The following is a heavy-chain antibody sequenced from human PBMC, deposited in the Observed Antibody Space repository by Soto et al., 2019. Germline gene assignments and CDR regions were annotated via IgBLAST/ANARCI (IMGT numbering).Heavy chain of an antibody. V-gene: IGHV1-69*12. J-gene: IGHJ4*02. CDR3: ASDAYGGNGIDY. Sequence: QVQLVQSGAEVKKPGSSVKVSCKASGGTFSSYAISWVRQAPGQGLEWMGGIIPIFGTANYAQKFQGRVTITADESTSTAYMELSSLRSEDSVLYYCASDAYGGNGIDYWGQGTLVTVSS. CDR1: GGTFSSYA. D-gene: IGHD4-17*01. CDR2: IIPIFGTA.